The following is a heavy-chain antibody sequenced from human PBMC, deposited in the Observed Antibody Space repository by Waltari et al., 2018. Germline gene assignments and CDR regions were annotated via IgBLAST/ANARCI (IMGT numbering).Heavy chain of an antibody. D-gene: IGHD4-17*01. V-gene: IGHV1-8*01. CDR1: GYTFTSYD. J-gene: IGHJ3*02. CDR2: MNPNSGKT. CDR3: ARGPMTTEAFDI. Sequence: QVQLVQSGAEVQQPGASVKVSCTASGYTFTSYDINWLRQATGQGLEWMGLMNPNSGKTGYEQKFQGRVTRTRNTSISTAYMELSSLRSEDTAGYYCARGPMTTEAFDIWGQGTMVTGSS.